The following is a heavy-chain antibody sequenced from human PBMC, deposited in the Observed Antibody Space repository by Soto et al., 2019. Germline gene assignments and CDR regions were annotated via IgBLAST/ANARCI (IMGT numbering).Heavy chain of an antibody. CDR2: INHSGST. CDR3: ARGLGFSAGWFDP. D-gene: IGHD6-19*01. V-gene: IGHV4-34*01. CDR1: GGSFSGYY. Sequence: SETLSLTCAVYGGSFSGYYWSWIRQPPWKGLEWIGEINHSGSTNYNPSLKSRVTISVDTSKNQFSLKLSSVTAADTAVYYCARGLGFSAGWFDPWGQGTLVTVSS. J-gene: IGHJ5*02.